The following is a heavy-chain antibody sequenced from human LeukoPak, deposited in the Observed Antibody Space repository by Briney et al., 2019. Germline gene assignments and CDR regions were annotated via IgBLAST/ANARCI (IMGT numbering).Heavy chain of an antibody. CDR2: IYYSGST. J-gene: IGHJ6*02. Sequence: PSETLSLTCTVSGGSISSYYWSWIRQPPGKGLEWIGYIYYSGSTNYNPPLKSRVTISVDTSKNQFSPKLSSVTAADTAVYYCARTSLRSFYGMDVWGQGTTVTVSS. CDR3: ARTSLRSFYGMDV. D-gene: IGHD2-15*01. CDR1: GGSISSYY. V-gene: IGHV4-59*08.